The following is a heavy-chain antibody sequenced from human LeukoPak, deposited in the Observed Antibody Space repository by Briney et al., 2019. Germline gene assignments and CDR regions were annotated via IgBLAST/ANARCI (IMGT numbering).Heavy chain of an antibody. CDR3: ARPSEEGASGYYYGLDV. CDR2: IYPHDSDT. V-gene: IGHV5-51*01. CDR1: GYSFTSYW. D-gene: IGHD1-26*01. J-gene: IGHJ6*02. Sequence: GESLQISCQGAGYSFTSYWIAWVRQLPGKGLEWMGIIYPHDSDTRYSPSFQGQVTISADKSISTAYLQWSSLKASDTAMYYCARPSEEGASGYYYGLDVWGQGTTVTVSS.